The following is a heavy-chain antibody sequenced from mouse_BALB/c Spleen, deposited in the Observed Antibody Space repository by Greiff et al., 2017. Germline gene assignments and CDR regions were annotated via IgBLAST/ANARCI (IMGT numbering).Heavy chain of an antibody. V-gene: IGHV5-17*02. D-gene: IGHD6-1*01. Sequence: EVQVVESGGGLVQPGGSRKLSCAASGFTFSSFGMHWVRQAPEKGLEWVAYISSGSSTIYYADTVKGRFTISRDNPKNTLFLQMTSLRSEDTAMYYCARSSHDGGFAYWGQGTLVTVSA. CDR2: ISSGSSTI. J-gene: IGHJ3*01. CDR3: ARSSHDGGFAY. CDR1: GFTFSSFG.